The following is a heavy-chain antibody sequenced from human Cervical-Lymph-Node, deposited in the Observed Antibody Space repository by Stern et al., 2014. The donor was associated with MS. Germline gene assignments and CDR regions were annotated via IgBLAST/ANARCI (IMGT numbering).Heavy chain of an antibody. Sequence: VQLVESGPGLVKPSQTLSLTCTVSGGSISSAGYYWSWIRQHPGKGLEWIGYIHRSGTAYYSPSLKSRVTISVDTSKNQLSLNLRSVTAADTAVYYCARRRYSGYDDFDYWGQGILVTVSS. D-gene: IGHD5-12*01. CDR1: GGSISSAGYY. V-gene: IGHV4-31*03. J-gene: IGHJ4*02. CDR3: ARRRYSGYDDFDY. CDR2: IHRSGTA.